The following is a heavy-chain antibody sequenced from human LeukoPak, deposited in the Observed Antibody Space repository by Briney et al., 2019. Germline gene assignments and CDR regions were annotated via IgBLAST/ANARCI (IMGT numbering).Heavy chain of an antibody. D-gene: IGHD5-18*01. V-gene: IGHV4-39*07. Sequence: SETLSLTCTVSGGSISSSSYYWGWIRQPPGKGLEWIGSIYYSGSTYYNPSLKSRVTISVDTSKNQFSLKLSSVTAADTAVYYCARLRVDTFDYWGQGTLVTVSS. J-gene: IGHJ4*02. CDR2: IYYSGST. CDR3: ARLRVDTFDY. CDR1: GGSISSSSYY.